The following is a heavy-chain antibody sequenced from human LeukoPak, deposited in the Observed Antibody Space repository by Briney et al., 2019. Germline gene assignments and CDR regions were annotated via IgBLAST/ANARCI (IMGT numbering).Heavy chain of an antibody. CDR2: IRYDGSNK. V-gene: IGHV3-30*02. Sequence: GGSLRLSCAASGFTFSSYGMHWVRQAPGKGLEWVAFIRYDGSNKYYADSVKGRFTISRDNSKNTLYLQMNSLRAEDTAVYYCAKDLPYYYYGSGSYSWGGFDYWGQGTLVTVSS. CDR3: AKDLPYYYYGSGSYSWGGFDY. CDR1: GFTFSSYG. D-gene: IGHD3-10*01. J-gene: IGHJ4*02.